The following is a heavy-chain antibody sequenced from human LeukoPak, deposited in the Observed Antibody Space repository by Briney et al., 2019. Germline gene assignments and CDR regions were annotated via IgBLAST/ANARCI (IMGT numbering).Heavy chain of an antibody. CDR2: IYYRGST. Sequence: KASETLSLTCTVSGGSISSHYWSWIRQPPGKGLEWIGYIYYRGSTNYNPSLKSRVTFSVDTSKNQFSLKLNSVTAADTAVYYCARGGDYGDLRYFDYWGQGTLVTVSS. D-gene: IGHD4-17*01. CDR1: GGSISSHY. V-gene: IGHV4-59*11. CDR3: ARGGDYGDLRYFDY. J-gene: IGHJ4*02.